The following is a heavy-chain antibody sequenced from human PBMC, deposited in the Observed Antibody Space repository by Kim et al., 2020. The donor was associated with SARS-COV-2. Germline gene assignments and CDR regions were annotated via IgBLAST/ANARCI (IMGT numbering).Heavy chain of an antibody. J-gene: IGHJ3*01. Sequence: RGSLRLSCAASGFIFSKYWMTWVRQAPGKGLEWVANIKHDGSEKYYMDSVKGRFTISRDNTKNSLFLEMSSLRVEDTAVYYCATKWADA. CDR3: ATKWADA. V-gene: IGHV3-7*01. CDR1: GFIFSKYW. D-gene: IGHD2-8*01. CDR2: IKHDGSEK.